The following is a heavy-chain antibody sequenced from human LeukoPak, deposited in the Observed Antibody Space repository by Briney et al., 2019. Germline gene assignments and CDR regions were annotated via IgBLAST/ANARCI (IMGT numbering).Heavy chain of an antibody. Sequence: GGSLRLSCAASGFTFSSYSINWVRQAPGKGLEWVSSISSSSRYIYYADSVKGRFTISRDNAKNSLYLQMNSLRAEDTAVYYCARAGVVVVPAAIGTFDYWGQGTLVTVSS. J-gene: IGHJ4*02. CDR1: GFTFSSYS. V-gene: IGHV3-21*01. CDR2: ISSSSRYI. D-gene: IGHD2-2*02. CDR3: ARAGVVVVPAAIGTFDY.